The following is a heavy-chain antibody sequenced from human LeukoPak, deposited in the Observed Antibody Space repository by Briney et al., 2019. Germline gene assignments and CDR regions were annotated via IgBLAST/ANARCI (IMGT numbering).Heavy chain of an antibody. CDR1: GGTFSSYA. J-gene: IGHJ4*02. CDR3: ARSPEYHSFDY. V-gene: IGHV1-69*06. CDR2: IIPIFGTA. D-gene: IGHD2-2*02. Sequence: SVKVSCKASGGTFSSYAISWVRPAPGRGREWMGGIIPIFGTANYAQKFQGRVTITADKSTSTAYMELSSLRSEDTAVYYCARSPEYHSFDYWGQGTLVTVSS.